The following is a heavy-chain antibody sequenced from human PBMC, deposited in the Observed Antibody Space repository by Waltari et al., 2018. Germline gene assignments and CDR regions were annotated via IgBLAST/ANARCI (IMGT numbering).Heavy chain of an antibody. CDR3: AGADFWSGYYYSDY. V-gene: IGHV4-38-2*02. D-gene: IGHD3-3*01. CDR2: IYHSGST. J-gene: IGHJ4*02. CDR1: GYSISSGYY. Sequence: QVQLQESGPGLVKPSETLSLTCTVSGYSISSGYYWGWIRQPPGKGLEWIGSIYHSGSTYYTPSLKSRVTISVDTSKNQFSLKLSSVTAADTAVYYCAGADFWSGYYYSDYWGQGTLVTVSS.